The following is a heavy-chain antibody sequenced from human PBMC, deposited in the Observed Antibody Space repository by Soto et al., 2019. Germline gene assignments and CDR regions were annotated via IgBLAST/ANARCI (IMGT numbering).Heavy chain of an antibody. V-gene: IGHV1-46*01. Sequence: ASVKVSCKASGYTFTSYYMHWVRQAPGQGLEWMGIINPSGGSTSYAQKLQGRVTITTDTSTSTAYMELRSLRSDDTAVYYCARDAFRPYYDFWSGYYDPWFDPWGQGTLVTVSS. CDR3: ARDAFRPYYDFWSGYYDPWFDP. CDR2: INPSGGST. J-gene: IGHJ5*02. CDR1: GYTFTSYY. D-gene: IGHD3-3*01.